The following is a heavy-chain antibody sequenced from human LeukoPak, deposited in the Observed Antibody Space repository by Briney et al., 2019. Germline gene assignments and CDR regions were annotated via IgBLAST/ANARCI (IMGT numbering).Heavy chain of an antibody. Sequence: VASVKVSCKASGYRFTDFSIYWVRQAPGQGLEWMGWFNPNTGDAKYAEKFQGWITMTSDTSIRTAYMEIRSLKPDDTAIYYCATGGPQTSGEKRGLDYWGQGTLVTVSS. CDR2: FNPNTGDA. D-gene: IGHD6-25*01. V-gene: IGHV1-2*04. CDR1: GYRFTDFS. CDR3: ATGGPQTSGEKRGLDY. J-gene: IGHJ4*02.